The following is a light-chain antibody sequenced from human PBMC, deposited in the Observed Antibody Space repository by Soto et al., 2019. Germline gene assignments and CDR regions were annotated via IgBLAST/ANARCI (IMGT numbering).Light chain of an antibody. Sequence: QSVLTQPASVSGSPGQSITISCTGTSSDVGGYNYVSWHQQHPGKVPKLMIYDVSHRPSGVSNRFSGSKSGNTASLTISGLQAQDEADYYCISYTSSITVVFGGGTKLTVL. J-gene: IGLJ2*01. V-gene: IGLV2-14*03. CDR2: DVS. CDR1: SSDVGGYNY. CDR3: ISYTSSITVV.